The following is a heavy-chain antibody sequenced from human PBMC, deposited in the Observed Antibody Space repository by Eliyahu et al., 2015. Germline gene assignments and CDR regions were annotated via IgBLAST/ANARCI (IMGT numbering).Heavy chain of an antibody. Sequence: EVQLVQSGAEVKKPXESLKISCKGXGXSFXSYWIXWVRXMPGXGLEWMGIIYPGDSDTRYSPSFQGQVTISADKSISTAYLQWSSLKASDTAMYYCARLRDSSGYLVRDAFDIWGQGTMVTVSS. CDR1: GXSFXSYW. V-gene: IGHV5-51*01. J-gene: IGHJ3*02. D-gene: IGHD3-22*01. CDR3: ARLRDSSGYLVRDAFDI. CDR2: IYPGDSDT.